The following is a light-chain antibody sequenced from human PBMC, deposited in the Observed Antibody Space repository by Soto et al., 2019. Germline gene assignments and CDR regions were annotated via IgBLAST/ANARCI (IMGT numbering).Light chain of an antibody. CDR1: QSISDN. CDR3: QQFNYWPAWK. CDR2: GES. V-gene: IGKV3-15*01. J-gene: IGKJ1*01. Sequence: EVVMTQSPATLSVSLGARVTLSCIASQSISDNVAGYQQRPGRTPRLLIYGESTRASGVPARFSGSGFEADFTLNMSGLQSEDVAIYYCQQFNYWPAWKYGQGTKVEGK.